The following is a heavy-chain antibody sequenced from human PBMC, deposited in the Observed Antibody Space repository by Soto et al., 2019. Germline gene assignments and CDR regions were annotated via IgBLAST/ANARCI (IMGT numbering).Heavy chain of an antibody. V-gene: IGHV1-18*01. Sequence: ASVKVSCKASGYTFTSYGISWVRQAPGQGLEWMGWISAYNGNKNYAQKLQGRVTMTTDTSTSTAYMELRSLRSDDTAVYYCARDPLGYCSGGSCYNFDYWGQGTLVTVSS. J-gene: IGHJ4*02. CDR2: ISAYNGNK. D-gene: IGHD2-15*01. CDR1: GYTFTSYG. CDR3: ARDPLGYCSGGSCYNFDY.